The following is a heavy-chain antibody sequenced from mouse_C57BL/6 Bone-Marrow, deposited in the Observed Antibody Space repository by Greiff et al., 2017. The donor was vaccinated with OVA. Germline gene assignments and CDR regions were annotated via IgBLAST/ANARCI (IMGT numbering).Heavy chain of an antibody. J-gene: IGHJ3*01. CDR1: GFTFSDYY. CDR3: ARPLYGSRFAY. CDR2: ISNGGGST. V-gene: IGHV5-12*01. D-gene: IGHD1-1*01. Sequence: EVMLVESGGGLVQPGGSLKLSCAASGFTFSDYYMYWVRQTPEKRLEWVAYISNGGGSTYYPDTVKGRFTISRDNAKNTLYLQVSRLKSEDTAMYYCARPLYGSRFAYWGQGTLVTVSA.